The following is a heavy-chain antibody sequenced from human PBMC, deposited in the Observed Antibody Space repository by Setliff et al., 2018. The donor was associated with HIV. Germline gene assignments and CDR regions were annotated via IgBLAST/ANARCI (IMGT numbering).Heavy chain of an antibody. CDR2: INTNTGNP. D-gene: IGHD6-6*01. CDR1: GYTFTSYA. J-gene: IGHJ4*02. Sequence: ASVKVSCKASGYTFTSYAMNWVRQAPGQGLEWMGWINTNTGNPTYAQGFTGRFVFSLDTSVSTLYLQMNSLRVEDTAVYYCARVWAMQQLVPGYWGQGTLVTVSS. CDR3: ARVWAMQQLVPGY. V-gene: IGHV7-4-1*02.